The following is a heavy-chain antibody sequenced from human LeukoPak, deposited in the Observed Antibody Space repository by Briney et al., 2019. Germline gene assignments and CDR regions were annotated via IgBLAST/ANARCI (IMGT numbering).Heavy chain of an antibody. CDR2: INSGGST. Sequence: PGGSLRLSCEASGFRFSTYAMSWVRQAPGKGLEWVSIINSGGSTKYADSVKGRFTISRDNSQNTLYLQMNSLRAEDTAVYYCAKDAAGPEYWGQGTLVTVSS. D-gene: IGHD6-13*01. CDR1: GFRFSTYA. CDR3: AKDAAGPEY. V-gene: IGHV3-23*01. J-gene: IGHJ4*02.